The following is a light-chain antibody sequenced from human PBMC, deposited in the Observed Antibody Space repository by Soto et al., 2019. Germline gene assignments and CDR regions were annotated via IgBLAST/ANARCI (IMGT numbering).Light chain of an antibody. J-gene: IGKJ2*01. CDR2: AAS. CDR3: QHSYITPT. V-gene: IGKV1-39*01. CDR1: QSISSY. Sequence: DIPMTQSPSSLSASVGDRVTITCRASQSISSYLNWYQQKPGKAPKLLIYAASSLQSGVPSRFSGSGSGTDFTLTISSLQPEDVAAYYCQHSYITPTFGQGTKLEIK.